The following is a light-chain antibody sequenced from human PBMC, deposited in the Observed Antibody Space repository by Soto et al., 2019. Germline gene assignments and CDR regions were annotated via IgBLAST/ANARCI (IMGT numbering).Light chain of an antibody. CDR2: GAS. V-gene: IGKV3-15*01. CDR1: QRVDSS. Sequence: EIVMTQSPAILSLSSGERATLSCRASQRVDSSLAWYQQTPGQAPRLLIHGASTRAPGVPARISGSGSGTEFTLTISSLQSEDFGVYYCQQYYKWPRTFGRGTKVDIK. J-gene: IGKJ1*01. CDR3: QQYYKWPRT.